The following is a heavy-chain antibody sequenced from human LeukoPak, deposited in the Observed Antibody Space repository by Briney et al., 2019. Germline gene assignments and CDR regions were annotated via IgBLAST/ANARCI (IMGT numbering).Heavy chain of an antibody. CDR3: ARGPYSGSYYRRTAFDI. J-gene: IGHJ3*02. V-gene: IGHV3-21*01. CDR1: GFTFSSYS. Sequence: GGSLRLSCAASGFTFSSYSMNWVRQAPGKGLEWVSSISSSSSYIYYADSVKGRFTISRDNAKNSLYLQMNSLRAEDTAVYYCARGPYSGSYYRRTAFDIWGQGTMVTVSS. CDR2: ISSSSSYI. D-gene: IGHD1-26*01.